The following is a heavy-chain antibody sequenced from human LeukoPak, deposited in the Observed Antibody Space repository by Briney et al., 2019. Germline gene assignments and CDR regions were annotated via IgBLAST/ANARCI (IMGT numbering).Heavy chain of an antibody. CDR3: ARGDRRAYYNWFDP. CDR2: MNPNSGNT. D-gene: IGHD3-22*01. Sequence: GASVKVSCKASGYTFTSYDINWVRQATGQGLEWMGWMNPNSGNTGYAQKFQGRVIITRNTSISTAYMELSSLRSEDTAVYYCARGDRRAYYNWFDPWGQGTLVTVSS. CDR1: GYTFTSYD. J-gene: IGHJ5*02. V-gene: IGHV1-8*03.